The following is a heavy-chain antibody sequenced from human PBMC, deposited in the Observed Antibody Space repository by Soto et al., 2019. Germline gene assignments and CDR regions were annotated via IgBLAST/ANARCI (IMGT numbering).Heavy chain of an antibody. Sequence: QVQLVESGGGVVQPGRSLRLSCAASGFTFSSYGMHWVRQAPGKGLEWVAVIWYDGSNKYYADSVKGRFTISRDHSKNTLYLQMNSLRAEDTAVYYCARDTLKGELLPNYFDYWGQGTLVTVSS. CDR1: GFTFSSYG. V-gene: IGHV3-33*01. J-gene: IGHJ4*02. D-gene: IGHD1-26*01. CDR2: IWYDGSNK. CDR3: ARDTLKGELLPNYFDY.